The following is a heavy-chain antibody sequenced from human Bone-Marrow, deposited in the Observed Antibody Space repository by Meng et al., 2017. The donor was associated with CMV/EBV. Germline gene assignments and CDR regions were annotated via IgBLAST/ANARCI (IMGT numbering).Heavy chain of an antibody. J-gene: IGHJ6*02. CDR1: GFTFSSYG. V-gene: IGHV3-7*01. CDR2: INQDGSQK. Sequence: GESLKISCAASGFTFSSYGMHWVRQAPGKGLEWVANINQDGSQKYYVDSVKGRFTISRDNAKNSLSLQMNSLRAEDTAVYYCARDMDVWGQGTTVTVSS. CDR3: ARDMDV.